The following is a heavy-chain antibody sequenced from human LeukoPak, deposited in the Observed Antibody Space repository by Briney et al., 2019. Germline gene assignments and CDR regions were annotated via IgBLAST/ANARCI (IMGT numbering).Heavy chain of an antibody. V-gene: IGHV3-7*01. CDR1: GFTLSNDW. J-gene: IGHJ3*02. Sequence: GGSLRLSCALSGFTLSNDWMTWVRQAQGKGLEWVANINKDGSKKNYVDSVKGRFTISRDNSKNSLFLQMNSLRAEDTAIYYCARDTSPSSSSSYFDAFDMWGQGTMVTVSS. CDR3: ARDTSPSSSSSYFDAFDM. CDR2: INKDGSKK. D-gene: IGHD6-19*01.